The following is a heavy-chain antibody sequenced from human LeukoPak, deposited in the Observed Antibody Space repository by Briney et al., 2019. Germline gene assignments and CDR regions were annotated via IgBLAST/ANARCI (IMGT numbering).Heavy chain of an antibody. Sequence: SQTLSLTCTVSGGSISSGSYYWSWIRQPAGKGLEWIGRIYTSGSTNYNPSLKSRVTISVDTSKNQFSLKLSSVTAADTAVYSCARVRRHYDFWSGHDYWGQGTLVTVSS. D-gene: IGHD3-3*01. CDR2: IYTSGST. V-gene: IGHV4-61*02. CDR1: GGSISSGSYY. J-gene: IGHJ4*02. CDR3: ARVRRHYDFWSGHDY.